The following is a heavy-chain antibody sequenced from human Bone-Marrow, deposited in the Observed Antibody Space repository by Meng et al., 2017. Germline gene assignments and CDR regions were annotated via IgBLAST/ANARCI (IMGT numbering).Heavy chain of an antibody. D-gene: IGHD4-11*01. CDR3: ARGPTTMAHDFDY. J-gene: IGHJ4*02. V-gene: IGHV4-34*01. Sequence: VKLRPGRPGLLMPQGALSLTCVAAVVSFSDYCWGWLRQPPGKGLECIGEINHSGSTNYNPSLASRATISVDTSQNNLSLKLSSVTAADSAVYYCARGPTTMAHDFDYWGQGTLVTVSS. CDR1: VVSFSDYC. CDR2: INHSGST.